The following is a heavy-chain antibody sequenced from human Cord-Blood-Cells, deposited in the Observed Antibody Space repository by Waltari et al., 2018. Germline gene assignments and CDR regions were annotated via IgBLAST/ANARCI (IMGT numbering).Heavy chain of an antibody. CDR1: YA. V-gene: IGHV1-69*06. Sequence: YAISWVRQAPGQGLEWMGGIIPIFGTANYAQKFQGRVTITADKSTSTAYMELSSLRSEDTAVYYCARKRNIAAAAFDIWGQGTMVTVSS. CDR3: ARKRNIAAAAFDI. CDR2: IIPIFGTA. J-gene: IGHJ3*02. D-gene: IGHD6-13*01.